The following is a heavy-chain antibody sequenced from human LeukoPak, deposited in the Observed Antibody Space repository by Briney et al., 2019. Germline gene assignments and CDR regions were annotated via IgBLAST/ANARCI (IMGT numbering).Heavy chain of an antibody. CDR1: GFTLSNYA. CDR3: AKTVVAAGTNYYHGMDV. Sequence: GGSLRLSCAASGFTLSNYAMSWVSQAAGKGLEWVSAISRSGDSTYYADSVKGRFTISKDNSKNTLNLQMNSLRAEDTAVYYCAKTVVAAGTNYYHGMDVWGQGTTVTVFS. V-gene: IGHV3-23*01. J-gene: IGHJ6*02. D-gene: IGHD2-15*01. CDR2: ISRSGDST.